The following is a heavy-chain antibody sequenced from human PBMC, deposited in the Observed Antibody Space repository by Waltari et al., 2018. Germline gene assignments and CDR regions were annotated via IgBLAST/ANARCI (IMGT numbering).Heavy chain of an antibody. V-gene: IGHV1-69*15. CDR2: ISPIFGTA. Sequence: QVQLVQSGAEVKKPGSSVKVSCKASGGTFSSYAISWVRQAPGQGLEWMGRISPIFGTANYAQKFQGRVTITADESTSTAYMELSSLRSEDTAVYYCATDYYDSSGYYDWGQGTLVTVSS. CDR1: GGTFSSYA. CDR3: ATDYYDSSGYYD. D-gene: IGHD3-22*01. J-gene: IGHJ4*02.